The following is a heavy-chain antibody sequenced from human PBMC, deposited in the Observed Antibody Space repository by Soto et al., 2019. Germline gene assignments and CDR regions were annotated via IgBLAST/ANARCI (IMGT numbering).Heavy chain of an antibody. CDR2: VKQDESNK. Sequence: GGSLRLSCAASGFTFSAYWMSWVRRAPGKGLEWVANVKQDESNKYYVDSVKGRFTISRDNAKSSLYLQMNSLRAEDTAVYYCATEVWVEYDLWSGYSDYWGRGTLVTVSS. V-gene: IGHV3-7*01. CDR1: GFTFSAYW. J-gene: IGHJ4*02. D-gene: IGHD3-3*01. CDR3: ATEVWVEYDLWSGYSDY.